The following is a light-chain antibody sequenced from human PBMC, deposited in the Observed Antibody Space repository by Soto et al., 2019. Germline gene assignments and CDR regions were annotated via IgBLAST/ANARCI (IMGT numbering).Light chain of an antibody. CDR2: KHS. J-gene: IGLJ2*01. Sequence: SYELTQPSSLSVSPGQTARITCSGDVLAKRYARWFQQKPGQAPVLVIYKHSERPSGIPERFSGSSSGTTVTLTISGAQVEDEADYYCYSAADNLVVFGGGTKVTVL. V-gene: IGLV3-27*01. CDR3: YSAADNLVV. CDR1: VLAKRY.